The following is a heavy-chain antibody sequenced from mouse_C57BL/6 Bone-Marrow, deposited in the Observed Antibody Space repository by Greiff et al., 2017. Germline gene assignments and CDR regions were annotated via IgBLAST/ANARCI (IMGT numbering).Heavy chain of an antibody. V-gene: IGHV5-9*01. CDR3: ARQRLFAY. CDR1: GFTFSSYT. Sequence: EVKVVESGGGLVKPGGSLKLSCAASGFTFSSYTMSWVRQTPEKRLEWVATISGGGGNTYYPDSVKGRFTFSRDNAKNTLDLQMSSLRSDDTALYYCARQRLFAYWGQGTLVTVSA. CDR2: ISGGGGNT. D-gene: IGHD3-2*02. J-gene: IGHJ3*01.